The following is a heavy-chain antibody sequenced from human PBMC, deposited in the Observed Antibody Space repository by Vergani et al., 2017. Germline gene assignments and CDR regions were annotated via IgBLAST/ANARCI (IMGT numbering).Heavy chain of an antibody. CDR3: AREDISLTVEGANYMDI. CDR1: GDRVSNKSAG. Sequence: QVQLHQSGPGLVKPSQTLSLTCAISGDRVSNKSAGWNWIRQSPSRGLEWLGRTYYKSKWYNDYAVFVKSRVTINVDTSKNQFSLQLQSVTPEDTAVYYCAREDISLTVEGANYMDIWGKGTTVTVSS. CDR2: TYYKSKWYN. D-gene: IGHD4-11*01. V-gene: IGHV6-1*01. J-gene: IGHJ6*03.